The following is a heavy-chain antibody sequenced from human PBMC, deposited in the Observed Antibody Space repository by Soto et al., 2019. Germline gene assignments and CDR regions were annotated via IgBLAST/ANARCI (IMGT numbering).Heavy chain of an antibody. J-gene: IGHJ4*02. Sequence: PSETLSLTCAVYGGSFSGYYWSWIRQPQGKGLEWMGEINHSGSTNYNPSLKSRVTISADTSKNPFSLKLSSVTAADTAVYYCARASCWRETEDSSCYYGFDYWGQGTLVTVSS. CDR1: GGSFSGYY. V-gene: IGHV4-34*01. D-gene: IGHD3-22*01. CDR3: ARASCWRETEDSSCYYGFDY. CDR2: INHSGST.